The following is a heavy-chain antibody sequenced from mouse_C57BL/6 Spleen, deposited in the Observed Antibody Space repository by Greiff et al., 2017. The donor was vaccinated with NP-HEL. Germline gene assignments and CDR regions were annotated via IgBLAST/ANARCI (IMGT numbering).Heavy chain of an antibody. D-gene: IGHD2-4*01. J-gene: IGHJ3*01. V-gene: IGHV1-18*01. Sequence: VQLQQSGPELVKPGASVKIPCKASGYTFTDYNMDWVKQSHGKSLEWIGDINPNNGGTIYNQKFKGKATLTVDKSSSTAYMELRSLTSEDTAVYYCARRGYDYDAGAWFAYWGQGTLVTVSA. CDR2: INPNNGGT. CDR3: ARRGYDYDAGAWFAY. CDR1: GYTFTDYN.